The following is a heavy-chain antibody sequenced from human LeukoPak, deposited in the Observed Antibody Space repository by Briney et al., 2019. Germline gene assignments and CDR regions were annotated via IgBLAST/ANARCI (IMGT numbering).Heavy chain of an antibody. CDR2: ISWNSGSI. V-gene: IGHV3-9*01. CDR3: AKGIAVASLDDAFDI. D-gene: IGHD1-1*01. J-gene: IGHJ3*02. Sequence: GRSLRLSCAASGFTFDDYAMHWVRQAPGKGLEWVSGISWNSGSIGYADSVKGRFTISRDNAKNSLYLQMNSLRAEDTALYYCAKGIAVASLDDAFDIWGQGTMVTVSS. CDR1: GFTFDDYA.